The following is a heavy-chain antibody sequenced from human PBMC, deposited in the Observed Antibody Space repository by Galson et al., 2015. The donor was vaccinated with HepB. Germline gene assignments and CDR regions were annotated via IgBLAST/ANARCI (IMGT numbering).Heavy chain of an antibody. CDR1: GFTFGDYA. V-gene: IGHV3-49*03. D-gene: IGHD3-3*01. CDR3: TRVNYDFWSGCVYYFDY. Sequence: SLRLSCAASGFTFGDYAMGWFRQAPGKGLEWVGFIRSKAYGGTTEYAASVKGRFTISRDDSKSIAYLQMNSLKTEDTAVYYCTRVNYDFWSGCVYYFDYWGQGTLVTVSS. J-gene: IGHJ4*02. CDR2: IRSKAYGGTT.